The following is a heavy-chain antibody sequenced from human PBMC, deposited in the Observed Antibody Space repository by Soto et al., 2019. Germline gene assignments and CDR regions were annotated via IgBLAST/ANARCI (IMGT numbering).Heavy chain of an antibody. V-gene: IGHV3-30-3*01. CDR1: GFTFSSYA. J-gene: IGHJ4*02. Sequence: QVQLVESGGGVVQPGRSLRLSCAASGFTFSSYAMHWVRQAPGKGLEWVAVISYDGSNKYYADSVKGRFTISRDNSKNTLYLQMNCLRTEDTAVHYCVRDGNHYDSSGPCFDYWGQGTLVTVSS. CDR2: ISYDGSNK. CDR3: VRDGNHYDSSGPCFDY. D-gene: IGHD3-22*01.